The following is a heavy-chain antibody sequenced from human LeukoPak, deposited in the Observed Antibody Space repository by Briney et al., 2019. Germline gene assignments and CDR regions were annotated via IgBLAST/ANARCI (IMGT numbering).Heavy chain of an antibody. J-gene: IGHJ5*02. CDR1: GYTFTGYY. Sequence: GASVTVSCKASGYTFTGYYMHWVRQAPGQGLEWMGWFNPNSGGTNYAQKFQGRVTMTRDTSISTAYMELSRLRSDDTAVYYCARDFYYDSSGPPPNWFDPWGQGTLVTVSS. V-gene: IGHV1-2*02. CDR2: FNPNSGGT. CDR3: ARDFYYDSSGPPPNWFDP. D-gene: IGHD3-22*01.